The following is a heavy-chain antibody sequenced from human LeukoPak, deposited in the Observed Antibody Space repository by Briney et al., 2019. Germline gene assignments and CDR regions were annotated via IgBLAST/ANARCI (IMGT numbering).Heavy chain of an antibody. CDR1: GFTFSTYA. V-gene: IGHV3-23*01. J-gene: IGHJ4*02. Sequence: GGSLRLSCEASGFTFSTYAMSWVRQAPGSGLEWVSAVSGSGGSTYYAGSVKGRFTISRDNSRNTLYLQMNGLRGEDTALYYCAKANTGLTHDFDNWGQGTLVTVSS. CDR2: VSGSGGST. D-gene: IGHD2-8*02. CDR3: AKANTGLTHDFDN.